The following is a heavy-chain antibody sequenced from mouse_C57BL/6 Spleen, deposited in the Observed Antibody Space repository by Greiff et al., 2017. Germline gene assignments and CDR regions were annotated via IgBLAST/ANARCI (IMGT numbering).Heavy chain of an antibody. D-gene: IGHD1-1*01. V-gene: IGHV3-6*01. CDR1: GYSITSGYY. CDR2: ISYDGSN. Sequence: EVKLMESGPGLVKPSQSLSLTCSVTGYSITSGYYWNWIRQFPGNKLEWMGYISYDGSNNYNPSLNNRISITRDTSKNQFFLKLNSVTTEDTATYYCARDRYYGSLWYFDVWGTGTTVTVSS. CDR3: ARDRYYGSLWYFDV. J-gene: IGHJ1*03.